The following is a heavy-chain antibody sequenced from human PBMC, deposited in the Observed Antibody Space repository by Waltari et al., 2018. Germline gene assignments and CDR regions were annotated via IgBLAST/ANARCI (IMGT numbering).Heavy chain of an antibody. CDR3: ARIGRPRNWFDP. CDR2: IYYSGST. V-gene: IGHV4-39*07. Sequence: QLQLQESGPGLVKPSETLSLTCTVSGGSISSSSYYWGWIRQPPGKGLEGIGSIYYSGSTYYNPSLKSRVTISVDTSKNQFSLKLSSVTAADTAVYYCARIGRPRNWFDPWGQGTLVTVSS. J-gene: IGHJ5*02. CDR1: GGSISSSSYY.